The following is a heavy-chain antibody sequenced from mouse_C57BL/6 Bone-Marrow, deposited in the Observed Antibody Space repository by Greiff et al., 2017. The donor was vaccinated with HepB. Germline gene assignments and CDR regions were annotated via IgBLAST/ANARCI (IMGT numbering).Heavy chain of an antibody. CDR3: ARSSYDFDY. CDR2: IDPSDSYT. J-gene: IGHJ2*01. Sequence: QVQLQQPGAELVKPGASVKLSCKASGYTFTSYWMQWVKQRPGQGLEWIGEIDPSDSYTNYNQKFKGKATLTVDTSSSTAYMQLSSLTSEDSAVYYCARSSYDFDYWGQGTTLTVSS. V-gene: IGHV1-50*01. D-gene: IGHD1-1*01. CDR1: GYTFTSYW.